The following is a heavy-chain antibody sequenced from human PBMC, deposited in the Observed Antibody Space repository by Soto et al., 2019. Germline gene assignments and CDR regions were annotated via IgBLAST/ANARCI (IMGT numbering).Heavy chain of an antibody. CDR2: IIPILGIA. Sequence: QVQLVQSGAEVKKPGSSVKVSCKASGGTFSSYTISWVRQAPGQGLEWMGRIIPILGIAKYAQKFQGRVTITADKSTSTAYMELSSLRSEDTAVYYCARVGYYYYGMDVWGQGTTVTVSS. CDR1: GGTFSSYT. CDR3: ARVGYYYYGMDV. V-gene: IGHV1-69*02. J-gene: IGHJ6*02.